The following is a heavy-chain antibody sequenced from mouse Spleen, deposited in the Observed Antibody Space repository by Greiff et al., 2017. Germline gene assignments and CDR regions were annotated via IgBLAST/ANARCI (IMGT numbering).Heavy chain of an antibody. V-gene: IGHV1-4*01. CDR1: GYTFTSYT. CDR3: ARGGYDYDAMDY. J-gene: IGHJ4*01. D-gene: IGHD3-1*01. CDR2: INPSSGYT. Sequence: QVQLQQSGAELARPGASVKMSCKASGYTFTSYTMHWVQQRPGQGLEWIGYINPSSGYTKYNQKFKDKATLTADKSSSTAYMQLSSLTSEDSAVYYCARGGYDYDAMDYWGQGTSVTVSS.